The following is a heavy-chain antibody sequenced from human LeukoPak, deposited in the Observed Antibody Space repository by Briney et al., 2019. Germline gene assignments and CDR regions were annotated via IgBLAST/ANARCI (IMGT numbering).Heavy chain of an antibody. D-gene: IGHD2-2*01. CDR1: GFTFSSNW. V-gene: IGHV3-7*03. CDR2: IKQDGSEK. CDR3: ARDPRDCSSTSCYGDNWFDP. Sequence: GGPLKLSCAASGFTFSSNWMSWVRKAPGKGREWVANIKQDGSEKYYVDSVKGRFTISRDNAKNSLYLQMNSLRAEDTAVYYCARDPRDCSSTSCYGDNWFDPWGQGTLVTVSS. J-gene: IGHJ5*02.